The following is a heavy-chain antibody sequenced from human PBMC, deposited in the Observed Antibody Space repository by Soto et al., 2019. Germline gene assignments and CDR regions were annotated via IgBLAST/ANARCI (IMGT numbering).Heavy chain of an antibody. CDR3: ARHGSGSYGYYYYGMDV. Sequence: PGESLKISCKASGYSFTNYWIGWVRQMPGTSAEWMGIIYPGDSDTRYSPSFQVQVSISADKSISTAYLQWSSLKASDTAMYYCARHGSGSYGYYYYGMDVWGQGTTVTVSS. V-gene: IGHV5-51*01. CDR2: IYPGDSDT. CDR1: GYSFTNYW. D-gene: IGHD3-10*01. J-gene: IGHJ6*02.